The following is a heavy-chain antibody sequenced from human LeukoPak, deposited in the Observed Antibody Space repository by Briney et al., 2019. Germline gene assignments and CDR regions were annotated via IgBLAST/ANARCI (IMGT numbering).Heavy chain of an antibody. Sequence: SGTLALTRTVSGGSISSYYWSWIRQPPGKGLEWIGYIYYSGSTNYNPSLKSRVTISVDTSKNQFSLKLSSVTAADTAVYYCARGGIAARPDWFDPWGQGTLVTVSS. V-gene: IGHV4-59*01. CDR1: GGSISSYY. J-gene: IGHJ5*02. CDR3: ARGGIAARPDWFDP. CDR2: IYYSGST. D-gene: IGHD6-6*01.